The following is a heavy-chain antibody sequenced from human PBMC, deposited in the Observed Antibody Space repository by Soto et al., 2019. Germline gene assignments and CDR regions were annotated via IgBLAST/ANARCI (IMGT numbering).Heavy chain of an antibody. J-gene: IGHJ4*02. CDR1: GGSISSSSYY. D-gene: IGHD3-22*01. Sequence: SETLSLTCTVSGGSISSSSYYWGWIRQPPGKGLEWIGSIYYSGSTYYNPSLKSRVTISVDTSKNQFSLKLSSVTAADTAGYYCARDYYDSSGYDYWGQGTLVTVSS. V-gene: IGHV4-39*02. CDR2: IYYSGST. CDR3: ARDYYDSSGYDY.